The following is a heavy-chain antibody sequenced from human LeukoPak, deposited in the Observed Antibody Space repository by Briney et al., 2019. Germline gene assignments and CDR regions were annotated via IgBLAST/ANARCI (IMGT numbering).Heavy chain of an antibody. V-gene: IGHV1-2*02. CDR2: INPNSGGT. J-gene: IGHJ4*02. CDR3: ARDKPAEAALDF. CDR1: GYTFTGYY. Sequence: ASVKVSCKASGYTFTGYYIHWVRQAPGQGLEWMGWINPNSGGTNYAQKFQGRITMTRDRSINTAYMDLRSLTYDDTAVYYCARDKPAEAALDFWGQGTLVTVSS.